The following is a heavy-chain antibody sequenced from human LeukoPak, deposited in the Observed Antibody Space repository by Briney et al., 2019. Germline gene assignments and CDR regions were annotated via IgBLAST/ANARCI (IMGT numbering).Heavy chain of an antibody. V-gene: IGHV3-23*01. D-gene: IGHD6-19*01. CDR3: AKDQYSSGWSAGYFDY. Sequence: PGGSLRLSCAASGFTFSSFAMSWVRQAPGRGLEWVSAVSASGGSTYYADSVKGRFTISRDNSKNTLYLQMNSLRAEDTAVYYCAKDQYSSGWSAGYFDYWGQGTLVTVSS. CDR2: VSASGGST. CDR1: GFTFSSFA. J-gene: IGHJ4*02.